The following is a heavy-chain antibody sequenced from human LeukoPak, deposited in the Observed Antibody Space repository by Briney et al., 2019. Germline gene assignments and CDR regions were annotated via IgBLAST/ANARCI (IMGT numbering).Heavy chain of an antibody. CDR3: ARGRYCTNGVCHLAIDY. V-gene: IGHV3-30*01. Sequence: GGSLRLSCAASGFTFSSYAMHWVRQAPGKGLEWVAVISYDGCNKYYADSVKGRFTISRDNSKNTLYLQMNSLRAEDTAVYYCARGRYCTNGVCHLAIDYWGQGTLVTVSS. CDR2: ISYDGCNK. CDR1: GFTFSSYA. D-gene: IGHD2-8*01. J-gene: IGHJ4*02.